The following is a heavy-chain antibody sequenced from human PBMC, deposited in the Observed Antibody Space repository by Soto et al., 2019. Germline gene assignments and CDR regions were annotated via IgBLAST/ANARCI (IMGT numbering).Heavy chain of an antibody. Sequence: ASVTVSCKASGYTFTSYAMHWVRQAPGQRLEWMGWINAGNGNTKYSQKFQGRVTITRDTSASTAYMELSSLRSEDTAVYYCARDKGIAVAGAYYYGMDVWGQGTTVTVSS. V-gene: IGHV1-3*01. CDR3: ARDKGIAVAGAYYYGMDV. J-gene: IGHJ6*02. CDR2: INAGNGNT. CDR1: GYTFTSYA. D-gene: IGHD6-19*01.